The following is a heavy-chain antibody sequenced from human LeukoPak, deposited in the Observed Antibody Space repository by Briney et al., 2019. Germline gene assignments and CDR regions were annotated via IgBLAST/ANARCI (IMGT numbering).Heavy chain of an antibody. CDR2: ISGSGGST. D-gene: IGHD6-13*01. V-gene: IGHV3-23*01. Sequence: QPGGSLRLSCAASGFTFSSYAMSWVRQAPGKGLEWVSTISGSGGSTYYADSVKGRFTISRDNSKNTLYLQMNSLRAEDTAVYYSAKTRGGSRWHADAFAAWGQGTMVTVSS. CDR3: AKTRGGSRWHADAFAA. J-gene: IGHJ3*01. CDR1: GFTFSSYA.